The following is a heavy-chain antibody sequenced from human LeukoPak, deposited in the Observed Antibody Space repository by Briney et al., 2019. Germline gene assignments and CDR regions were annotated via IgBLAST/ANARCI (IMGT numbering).Heavy chain of an antibody. CDR1: GFTFSNAW. J-gene: IGHJ4*02. V-gene: IGHV3-15*07. CDR2: IKSKTDGGTT. D-gene: IGHD2-21*02. Sequence: SGGSLRLSCAASGFTFSNAWMNWVRQAPGKGLEWVGRIKSKTDGGTTDCAAPVKGRFTISRDDSKNTLYLQMNSLRAEDTAVYYCARDQVWRCGGDCSILDYWGQGTLVTVSS. CDR3: ARDQVWRCGGDCSILDY.